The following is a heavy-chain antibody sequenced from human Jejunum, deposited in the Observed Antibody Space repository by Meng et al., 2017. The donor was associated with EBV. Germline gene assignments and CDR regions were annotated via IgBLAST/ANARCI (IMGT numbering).Heavy chain of an antibody. Sequence: HVAQPESGPGLLHPSGTRSLPLTVSGGSLSGSYVNWIRQSPGKGLEWIGYVYYTGGTNYNPSLRGRVTISVDTSKNQFSLNLISVTAADTAVYFCAREIPAAGKFDSWGQGALVTVSS. V-gene: IGHV4-59*01. CDR3: AREIPAAGKFDS. CDR2: VYYTGGT. CDR1: GGSLSGSY. D-gene: IGHD6-13*01. J-gene: IGHJ4*02.